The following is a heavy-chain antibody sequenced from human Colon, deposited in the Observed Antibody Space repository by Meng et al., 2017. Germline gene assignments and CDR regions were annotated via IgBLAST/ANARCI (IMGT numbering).Heavy chain of an antibody. Sequence: GGPLRLSCAASGFTFSSYGMHWVRQAPGKGLEWVAVIWYDGSNKYYADSVKGRFTISRDNSKNTLYLQMNNLRAEDTAVYYFARKFDYFDYWGQGTLVTVSS. V-gene: IGHV3-33*01. CDR3: ARKFDYFDY. CDR2: IWYDGSNK. CDR1: GFTFSSYG. J-gene: IGHJ4*02.